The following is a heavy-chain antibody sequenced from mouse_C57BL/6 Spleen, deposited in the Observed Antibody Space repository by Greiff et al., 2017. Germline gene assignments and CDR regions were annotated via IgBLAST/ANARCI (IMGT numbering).Heavy chain of an antibody. CDR2: IYPNDGGT. Sequence: EVQLQQSGPELVKPGASVKISCKASGYTFTDYYMHWVKQSHGQSLEWIGVIYPNDGGTNYNEKFKGKDTLTVDKSSSTAYMELRSLTSEDSAVYYGARGQEGGGNYALGYWGQGTSVTVSS. D-gene: IGHD3-3*01. J-gene: IGHJ4*01. V-gene: IGHV1-26*01. CDR1: GYTFTDYY. CDR3: ARGQEGGGNYALGY.